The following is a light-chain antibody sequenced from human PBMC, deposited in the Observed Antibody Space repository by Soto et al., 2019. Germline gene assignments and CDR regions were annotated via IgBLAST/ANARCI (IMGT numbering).Light chain of an antibody. J-gene: IGLJ2*01. V-gene: IGLV1-47*01. CDR2: RNS. CDR1: GSNIGTNY. Sequence: QAVVTQPPSASGTPGQRITISCSGSGSNIGTNYVCWYQQLPGTAPKLLIYRNSQWPSGVPDRFAGSKSGTSASLAISGLRSEDEADYYCAAWDDSLSGPVFGGGTKLTVL. CDR3: AAWDDSLSGPV.